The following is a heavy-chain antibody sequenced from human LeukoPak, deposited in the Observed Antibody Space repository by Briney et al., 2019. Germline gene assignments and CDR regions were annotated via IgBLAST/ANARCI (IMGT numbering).Heavy chain of an antibody. Sequence: TSETLSLTCTVSGDSINSNDYYWGWIRQPPGKGLEWIGTIYYSGSTYSIPSLRSRVTMSLDTSKRQFSLNLVSVTAADTAVYYCARQLLFSIAAADGFDYWGQGTLVTVSS. CDR2: IYYSGST. V-gene: IGHV4-39*01. J-gene: IGHJ4*02. D-gene: IGHD6-13*01. CDR1: GDSINSNDYY. CDR3: ARQLLFSIAAADGFDY.